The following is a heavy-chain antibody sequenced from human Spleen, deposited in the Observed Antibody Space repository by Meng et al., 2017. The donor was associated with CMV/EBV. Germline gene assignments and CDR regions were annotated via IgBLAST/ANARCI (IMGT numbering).Heavy chain of an antibody. Sequence: SGFSFSSYAMHWVSQAPGKGLEWVEVISYDGSNKYYADSVKGRFTISRDNSKNTLYLQMNSLRAEDTAVYYCARAEYSSSLLPSLDPWGQGTLVTVSS. V-gene: IGHV3-30-3*01. CDR3: ARAEYSSSLLPSLDP. D-gene: IGHD6-6*01. J-gene: IGHJ5*02. CDR2: ISYDGSNK. CDR1: GFSFSSYA.